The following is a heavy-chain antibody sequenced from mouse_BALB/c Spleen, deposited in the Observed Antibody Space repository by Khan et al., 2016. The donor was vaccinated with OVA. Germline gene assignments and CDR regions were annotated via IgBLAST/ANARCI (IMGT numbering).Heavy chain of an antibody. CDR3: SRSGYGSLVY. J-gene: IGHJ2*01. CDR2: IYPGNNST. V-gene: IGHV1-77*01. CDR1: GYTFTDYV. D-gene: IGHD1-1*01. Sequence: VQLQESGPELVKPGASVKMSCKASGYTFTDYVLNWVKQRAGQGLEWIGQIYPGNNSTFSSEKFKGRATLSADKSSNTVYMHLSSLTSEDSAVYICSRSGYGSLVYWGQGTTLTVSS.